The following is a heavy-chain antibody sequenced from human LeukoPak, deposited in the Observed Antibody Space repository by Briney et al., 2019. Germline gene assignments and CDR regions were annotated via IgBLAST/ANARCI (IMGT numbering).Heavy chain of an antibody. J-gene: IGHJ5*02. Sequence: SETLSLTCTVSGGSISSYYWSWIRQPPGKGLEWIGYIYYNGSTNYNPSLKSRVTISVDTSKNQFSLKLSSVTAADTAVYYCAGHRIAVPNWFDPWGQGTLVTVSS. CDR1: GGSISSYY. V-gene: IGHV4-59*08. D-gene: IGHD6-19*01. CDR2: IYYNGST. CDR3: AGHRIAVPNWFDP.